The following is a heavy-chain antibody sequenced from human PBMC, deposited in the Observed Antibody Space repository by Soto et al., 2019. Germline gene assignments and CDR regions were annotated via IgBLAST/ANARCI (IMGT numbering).Heavy chain of an antibody. CDR2: IYYSGST. CDR3: ARGFHYYDSSGYYS. CDR1: GGSISIYY. Sequence: SETLSLTCTGSGGSISIYYWSWIRQPPGKGLEWIGYIYYSGSTNYNPSLKSRVTISVDTSKNQFSLKLSSVTAADTAVYYCARGFHYYDSSGYYSWGQGTLVTLYS. J-gene: IGHJ4*02. D-gene: IGHD3-22*01. V-gene: IGHV4-59*01.